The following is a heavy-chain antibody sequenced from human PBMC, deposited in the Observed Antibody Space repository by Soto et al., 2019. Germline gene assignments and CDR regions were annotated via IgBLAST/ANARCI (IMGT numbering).Heavy chain of an antibody. D-gene: IGHD5-12*01. J-gene: IGHJ4*02. Sequence: EVQLLESGGGLVQPGGSLRLSCAASGFTFSSYAMSWVRQAPGKGLEWVSGISGSGGSTYYADSVKGRFTISRDNSKDKLYLQMNSLTAEDTAVYYGAKDSAYSGYRAVHVFDCWGQGTLVTVSS. V-gene: IGHV3-23*01. CDR1: GFTFSSYA. CDR3: AKDSAYSGYRAVHVFDC. CDR2: ISGSGGST.